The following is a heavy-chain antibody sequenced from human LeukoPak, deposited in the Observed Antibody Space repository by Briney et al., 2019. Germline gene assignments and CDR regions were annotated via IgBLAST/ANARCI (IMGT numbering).Heavy chain of an antibody. Sequence: ASVKVSCKASGYTFTSYDINWVRQATRQGLEWMGWMNPNSGNTGYAQKFQGRVTMTRNTSISTAYMELGSLRSEDTAVYYCARGPSYVVTFGGVINWFDPWGQGTLVTVSS. V-gene: IGHV1-8*01. CDR1: GYTFTSYD. J-gene: IGHJ5*02. CDR3: ARGPSYVVTFGGVINWFDP. CDR2: MNPNSGNT. D-gene: IGHD3-16*01.